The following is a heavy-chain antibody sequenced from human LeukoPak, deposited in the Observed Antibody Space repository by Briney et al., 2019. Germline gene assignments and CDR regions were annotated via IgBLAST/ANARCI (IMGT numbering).Heavy chain of an antibody. V-gene: IGHV3-23*01. Sequence: PGGSLRLSCAASGFTFSSYAMNWVRQAPGKRLEWVSGISGSGGSTYYADSVKGRFTISRDNSKNTLYLQMNSLRAEDTAVYYCAKDLYGDYVVDYWGQGTLVTVSS. CDR1: GFTFSSYA. CDR2: ISGSGGST. CDR3: AKDLYGDYVVDY. J-gene: IGHJ4*02. D-gene: IGHD4-17*01.